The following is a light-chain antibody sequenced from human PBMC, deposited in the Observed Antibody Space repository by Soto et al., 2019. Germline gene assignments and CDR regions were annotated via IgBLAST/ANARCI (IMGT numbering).Light chain of an antibody. CDR1: QSISSY. Sequence: DIQMTQSPYSLSASVGDRVTITCRASQSISSYLDWYQQKPEKAPKLLIYGVSSLESGVPSRFSGSGSGTEFTLPLNSLRPDDFATYHCQQYNSYSGTFGQGTKVDIK. CDR2: GVS. J-gene: IGKJ1*01. CDR3: QQYNSYSGT. V-gene: IGKV1-5*01.